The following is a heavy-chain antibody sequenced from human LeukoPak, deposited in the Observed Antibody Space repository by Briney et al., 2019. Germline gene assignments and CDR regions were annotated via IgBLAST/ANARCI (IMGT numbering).Heavy chain of an antibody. CDR1: GFTFSSYG. D-gene: IGHD1-26*01. Sequence: GGSLRLSCAASGFTFSSYGMHWVRQAPGKGLEWVAVISYDGSNKYYADSVKGRFTISRDNAKNSLYLQMNSLRAEDTAVYYCARDLGASGSYPPRFDPWGQGTLVTVSS. V-gene: IGHV3-30*03. J-gene: IGHJ5*02. CDR3: ARDLGASGSYPPRFDP. CDR2: ISYDGSNK.